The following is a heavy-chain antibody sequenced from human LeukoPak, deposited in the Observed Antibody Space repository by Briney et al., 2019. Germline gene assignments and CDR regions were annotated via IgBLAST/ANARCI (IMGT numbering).Heavy chain of an antibody. CDR1: GDSVSSNSAA. V-gene: IGHV6-1*01. CDR3: AREGTSSHYYYYYYMDV. J-gene: IGHJ6*03. CDR2: TYYRSKWYN. D-gene: IGHD2-2*01. Sequence: SQTLSLTCAISGDSVSSNSAAWNWIRQSPSRGLEWLGRTYYRSKWYNDYAVSVRSRITINPDTSKNQFSLQLNSVTPEDTAVYYCAREGTSSHYYYYYYMDVWGKGTTVTVSS.